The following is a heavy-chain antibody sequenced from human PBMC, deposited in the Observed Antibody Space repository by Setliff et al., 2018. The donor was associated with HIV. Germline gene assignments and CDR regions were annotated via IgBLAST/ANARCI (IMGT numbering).Heavy chain of an antibody. CDR1: GGSISNYY. Sequence: SETLSLTCIVSGGSISNYYWGWIRQSPGKGLEWIGSIHHSGSTNYNPSLESRVTISLDTANNHFSLNLRSVTAADTAVYYRSRQQLDGFRYKYYYMDVWGKGTTVTVSS. J-gene: IGHJ6*03. V-gene: IGHV4-59*01. CDR2: IHHSGST. D-gene: IGHD6-13*01. CDR3: SRQQLDGFRYKYYYMDV.